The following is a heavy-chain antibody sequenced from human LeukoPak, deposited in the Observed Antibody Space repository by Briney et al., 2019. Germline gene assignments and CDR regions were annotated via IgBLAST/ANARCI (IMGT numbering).Heavy chain of an antibody. CDR3: VKADCSGGSCYRHFDY. CDR2: ISGSGGST. V-gene: IGHV3-23*01. CDR1: GFTFSSYA. D-gene: IGHD2-15*01. J-gene: IGHJ4*02. Sequence: GGSLRLSCAASGFTFSSYAMSWVRQAPGKGLEWVSAISGSGGSTYYADSVKGRFTISRDNSKNTLYLQMNSLRAEDTAVYYCVKADCSGGSCYRHFDYWGQGTLVTVSS.